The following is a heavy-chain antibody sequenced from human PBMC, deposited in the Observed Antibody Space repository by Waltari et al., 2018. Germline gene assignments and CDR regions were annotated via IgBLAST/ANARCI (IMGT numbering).Heavy chain of an antibody. D-gene: IGHD3-10*01. CDR3: ARDRNYKCFDI. Sequence: EVLLVESGGGLVQPGGCLRLSCGAHRFKVSASWMTWVRQAPRKGLEWVASMKTDGSEEFYIDSVRGRFTISRDSDKNLMFLQMNSLSAEDTAVYFWARDRNYKCFDIWGQGTAVTVAS. CDR1: RFKVSASW. CDR2: MKTDGSEE. V-gene: IGHV3-7*03. J-gene: IGHJ3*02.